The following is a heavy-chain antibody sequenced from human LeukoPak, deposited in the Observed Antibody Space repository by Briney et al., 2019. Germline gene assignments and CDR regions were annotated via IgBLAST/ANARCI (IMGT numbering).Heavy chain of an antibody. CDR2: ISSSSTI. D-gene: IGHD1-1*01. J-gene: IGHJ3*02. Sequence: GGSLRLSCAASGFTFSSYSMNWVRQAPGKGLEWVSYISSSSTIYYADSVKGRFTISRDNAKNSLYLQMNSLRAEDTAVYYCARQATGIDIWGQGTMVTVSS. CDR1: GFTFSSYS. V-gene: IGHV3-48*01. CDR3: ARQATGIDI.